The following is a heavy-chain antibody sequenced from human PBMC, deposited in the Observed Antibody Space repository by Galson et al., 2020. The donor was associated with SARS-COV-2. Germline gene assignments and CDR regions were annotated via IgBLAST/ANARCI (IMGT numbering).Heavy chain of an antibody. D-gene: IGHD6-13*01. CDR2: IYYSRST. J-gene: IGHJ5*02. V-gene: IGHV4-39*01. CDR1: AGSISSSSYY. CDR3: AARYSSSWFGDNWFDP. Sequence: SETLSLTCTVSAGSISSSSYYWGWNRQPTGKGREWTGSIYYSRSTNYNPYIKSRLTISVDTAKNQFALKLSAVTASDTAVYYRAARYSSSWFGDNWFDPWGQGTLGTVSS.